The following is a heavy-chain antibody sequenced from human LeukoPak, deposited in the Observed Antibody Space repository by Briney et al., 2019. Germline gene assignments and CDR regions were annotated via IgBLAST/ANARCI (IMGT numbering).Heavy chain of an antibody. J-gene: IGHJ4*02. V-gene: IGHV1-46*01. CDR3: ARDSGERGSGSYLIAY. CDR1: GYTFTNYY. Sequence: ASVKVSCKASGYTFTNYYIHWVRQAPGQGLEWMGLINPGGDNTDYAQNFQGRVTMTRDTSTSTVYMWLSRLRSDDTAVYYCARDSGERGSGSYLIAYWGQGTLVTVSS. CDR2: INPGGDNT. D-gene: IGHD3-10*01.